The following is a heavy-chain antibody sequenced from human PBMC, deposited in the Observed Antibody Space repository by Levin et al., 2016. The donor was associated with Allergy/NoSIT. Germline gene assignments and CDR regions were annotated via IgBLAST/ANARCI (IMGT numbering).Heavy chain of an antibody. CDR3: ARAPGDISGYYYFY. CDR2: IIPMFGTA. Sequence: WVRQAPGQGLEWMGGIIPMFGTANYAQKFQGRVTITADESTSTAYMELSSLKSEDTAVYFCARAPGDISGYYYFYWGQGTLVTVSS. V-gene: IGHV1-69*01. D-gene: IGHD3-22*01. J-gene: IGHJ4*02.